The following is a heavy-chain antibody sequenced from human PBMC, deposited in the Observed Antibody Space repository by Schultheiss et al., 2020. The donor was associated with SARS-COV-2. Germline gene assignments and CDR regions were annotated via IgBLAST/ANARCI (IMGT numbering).Heavy chain of an antibody. Sequence: GGSLRLSCAASGFTFSDYYMSWIRQAPGKGLEWVSYISSSGSTIYYADSVKGRFTISRDNAKNSLYLQMNSLRVEDTALYYCARDRVSSGRPDWFDPWGQGTLVTVSS. CDR2: ISSSGSTI. V-gene: IGHV3-11*01. D-gene: IGHD6-19*01. J-gene: IGHJ5*02. CDR1: GFTFSDYY. CDR3: ARDRVSSGRPDWFDP.